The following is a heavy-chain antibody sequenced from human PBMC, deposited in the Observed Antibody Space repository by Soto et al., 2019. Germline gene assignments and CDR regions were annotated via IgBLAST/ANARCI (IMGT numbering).Heavy chain of an antibody. CDR3: ARGVGNSAPDY. V-gene: IGHV1-3*01. CDR1: GYIFTSYA. D-gene: IGHD1-7*01. Sequence: ASVKVSCKASGYIFTSYAIHWVRQAPGQRLEWMGWINAGNGNTKYSQKFQGRVTITRDTSASTAYMELSSLRSEDTAVYYCARGVGNSAPDYWGQGTLVTVSS. J-gene: IGHJ4*02. CDR2: INAGNGNT.